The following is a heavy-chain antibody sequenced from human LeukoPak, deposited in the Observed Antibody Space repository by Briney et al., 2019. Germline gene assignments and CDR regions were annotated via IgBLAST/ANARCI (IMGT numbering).Heavy chain of an antibody. CDR3: AKGVYSGAYYYMDV. D-gene: IGHD3-10*02. V-gene: IGHV3-30*18. Sequence: GGSLRLSCAASGFTLSSYSMNWVRQAPGKGLEWVAVISYDGSNKYYADSVKGRFTISRDNSKNTLYLQMNSLRAEDTAVYYCAKGVYSGAYYYMDVWGKGTTVTVSS. J-gene: IGHJ6*03. CDR2: ISYDGSNK. CDR1: GFTLSSYS.